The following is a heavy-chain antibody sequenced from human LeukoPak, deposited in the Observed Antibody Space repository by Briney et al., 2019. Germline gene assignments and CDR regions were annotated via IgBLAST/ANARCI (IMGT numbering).Heavy chain of an antibody. CDR2: IYYSGST. V-gene: IGHV4-39*01. CDR1: GGSISSSSYY. Sequence: KASETLSLTCTVSGGSISSSSYYWGWIRQPPGKGLEWIGSIYYSGSTYYNPPLKSRVTISVDTSRNQFSLKLSSVAAADTAVYYCARRGYDWTNYFDYWGQGTLVTVSS. J-gene: IGHJ4*02. D-gene: IGHD5-12*01. CDR3: ARRGYDWTNYFDY.